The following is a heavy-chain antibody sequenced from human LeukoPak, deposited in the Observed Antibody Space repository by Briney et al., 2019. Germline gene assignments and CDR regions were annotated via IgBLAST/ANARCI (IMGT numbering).Heavy chain of an antibody. D-gene: IGHD1-26*01. CDR2: IWYDGSNK. Sequence: GGSLRLSCAASGFTFSSYDMHWVRQAPGKGLEWVTVIWYDGSNKYYADSVKGRFTISRDNSKNTLYLQMNSLRAEDTAVYYCARDRGSYIDYWGQGTLVTVSS. J-gene: IGHJ4*02. CDR1: GFTFSSYD. V-gene: IGHV3-33*01. CDR3: ARDRGSYIDY.